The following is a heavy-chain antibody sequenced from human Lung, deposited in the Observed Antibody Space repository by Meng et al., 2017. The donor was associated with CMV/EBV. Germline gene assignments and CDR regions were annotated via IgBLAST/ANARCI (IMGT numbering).Heavy chain of an antibody. CDR3: ASGTPGRSYCDY. D-gene: IGHD2-15*01. CDR1: GYTFGSYG. J-gene: IGHJ4*02. CDR2: FVNYVDT. Sequence: HVHLLQSGPEVKKPGASVRVSCNASGYTFGSYGICWVRQAPGQGLEWMGWFVNYVDTYPAPKFQGRVTMTTDTHTNTAFMELRSLTSDDTAVYYCASGTPGRSYCDYWGQGTLVTVSS. V-gene: IGHV1-18*01.